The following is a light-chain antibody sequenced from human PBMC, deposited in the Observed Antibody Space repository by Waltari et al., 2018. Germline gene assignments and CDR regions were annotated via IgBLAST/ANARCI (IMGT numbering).Light chain of an antibody. Sequence: DIVMTQSPDSLAVSLGERATINCKSSQSILYSSNNKNYLAWYQQKPGQPPKLLIYWASTRESGVPDRFSGSGSGTDFTRTISSLQAEDVAVYYCQHYYSIPRTFGPGTKVDIK. CDR2: WAS. J-gene: IGKJ3*01. CDR1: QSILYSSNNKNY. V-gene: IGKV4-1*01. CDR3: QHYYSIPRT.